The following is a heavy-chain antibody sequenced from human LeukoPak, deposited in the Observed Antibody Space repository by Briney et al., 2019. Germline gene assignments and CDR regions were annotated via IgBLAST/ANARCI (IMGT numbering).Heavy chain of an antibody. J-gene: IGHJ6*04. V-gene: IGHV1-69*06. CDR1: GGTFSSYA. CDR3: ARGDCSSTSCLDQYYYYYGMDV. CDR2: IIPIFGTA. Sequence: ASVKVSCKASGGTFSSYAISWVRQAPGQGLEWMGGIIPIFGTANYAQKFQGRVTITADKSTSTAYMELSSLRSEDTAVYYCARGDCSSTSCLDQYYYYYGMDVWGKGTTVTVSS. D-gene: IGHD2-2*01.